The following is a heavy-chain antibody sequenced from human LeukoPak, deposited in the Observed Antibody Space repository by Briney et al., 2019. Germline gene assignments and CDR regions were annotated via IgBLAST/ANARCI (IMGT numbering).Heavy chain of an antibody. CDR1: GGTFSSYA. V-gene: IGHV1-69*05. Sequence: GASVKVSCKASGGTFSSYAISWVRQAPGQGLEWMGGIIPIFGTANYAQKFQGRVTITTDESTSTAYMELSSLRSEDTAVYYCAARFLEWYDHDYWGQGTLVTVSS. D-gene: IGHD3-3*01. J-gene: IGHJ4*02. CDR2: IIPIFGTA. CDR3: AARFLEWYDHDY.